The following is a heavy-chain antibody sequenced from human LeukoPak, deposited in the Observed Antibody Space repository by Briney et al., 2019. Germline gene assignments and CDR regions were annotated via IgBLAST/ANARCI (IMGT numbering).Heavy chain of an antibody. CDR3: AREHSGSYSYYFDY. CDR1: GFTFSSYG. J-gene: IGHJ4*02. D-gene: IGHD1-26*01. CDR2: IWYDGSNK. Sequence: QPGGSLRLSCAASGFTFSSYGMHWVRQAPGKGLEWVAVIWYDGSNKYYADSVKGRFTISRDNSKNTLYLQMNSLRAEDTAVYYCAREHSGSYSYYFDYWGQGTLVTVSS. V-gene: IGHV3-33*01.